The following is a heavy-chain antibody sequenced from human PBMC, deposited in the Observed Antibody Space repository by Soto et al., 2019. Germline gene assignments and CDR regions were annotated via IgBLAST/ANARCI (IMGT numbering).Heavy chain of an antibody. CDR1: GGTFTNYV. V-gene: IGHV1-69*01. D-gene: IGHD6-6*01. CDR3: ARGRSSPNFDP. CDR2: LIPIFGAA. J-gene: IGHJ5*02. Sequence: QVQLVQSGAEVRKPGSSVKVSCKISGGTFTNYVISWLRQAPGQGLEWMGGLIPIFGAANLAQKFQGRDTITADESTSTVNMELSSLTSEDTAVYYCARGRSSPNFDPWGQGTLVTVSS.